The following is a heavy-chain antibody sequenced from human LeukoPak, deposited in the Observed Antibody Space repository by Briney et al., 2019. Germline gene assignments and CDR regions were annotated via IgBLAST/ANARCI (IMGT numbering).Heavy chain of an antibody. D-gene: IGHD6-13*01. V-gene: IGHV1-69*06. CDR2: IIPIFGTA. J-gene: IGHJ6*03. CDR1: GGTFSSYA. Sequence: ASVKVSCKASGGTFSSYAISWVRQAPGQGLEWMGGIIPIFGTANYAQKFQGRVTITADKSTSTAYMELSSLRSEDTAVYYCARVGIAAHDRAYYYYYYMDVWGKGTTVTVSS. CDR3: ARVGIAAHDRAYYYYYYMDV.